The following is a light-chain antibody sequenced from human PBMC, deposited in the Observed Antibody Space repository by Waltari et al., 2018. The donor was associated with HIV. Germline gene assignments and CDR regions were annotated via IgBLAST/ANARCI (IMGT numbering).Light chain of an antibody. J-gene: IGLJ2*01. Sequence: QSALTQPASVSGSPGQSITISCPGTSSDVGGYNYVSWYQQHPGKAPKLMIYEVSNRPSGVSNRFSGSKSGNTASLTISGLQAEDEAYYYCSSYTSSSVVFGGGTKLTVL. CDR2: EVS. V-gene: IGLV2-14*01. CDR3: SSYTSSSVV. CDR1: SSDVGGYNY.